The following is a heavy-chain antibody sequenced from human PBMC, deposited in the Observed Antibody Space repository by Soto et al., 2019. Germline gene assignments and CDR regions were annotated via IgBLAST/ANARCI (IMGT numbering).Heavy chain of an antibody. D-gene: IGHD3-3*01. CDR2: INPSGGST. CDR1: GYTFTSYY. Sequence: ASVKVSCKASGYTFTSYYIHWVRQAPGQGLEWMGIINPSGGSTTYAQKFQGRVTMTRYTSTSTVYMELSSLRSEDTAVYYCAREDYDFWSGSEVGKAFDSWAQGTLVTVSS. J-gene: IGHJ5*01. V-gene: IGHV1-46*01. CDR3: AREDYDFWSGSEVGKAFDS.